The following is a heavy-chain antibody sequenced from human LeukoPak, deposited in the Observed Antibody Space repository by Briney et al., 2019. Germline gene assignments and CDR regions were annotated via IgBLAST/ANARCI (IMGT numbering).Heavy chain of an antibody. J-gene: IGHJ4*02. D-gene: IGHD2-15*01. CDR2: INPSGGST. CDR3: AAYQNYCSGGSCYLD. CDR1: GYTFTSYY. V-gene: IGHV1-46*01. Sequence: ASVKVSCKASGYTFTSYYMHWVRQAPGQGLEWMGIINPSGGSTSYAQKFQGKVTMTRDTSTSTVYMELSCLRSEDTAVYYCAAYQNYCSGGSCYLDWGQGTLVTVSS.